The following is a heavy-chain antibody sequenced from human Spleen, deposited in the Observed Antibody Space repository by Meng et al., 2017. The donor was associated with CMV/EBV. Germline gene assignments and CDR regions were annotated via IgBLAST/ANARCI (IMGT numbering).Heavy chain of an antibody. CDR2: IHPHRGEP. V-gene: IGHV1-2*02. D-gene: IGHD7-27*01. CDR1: GYTFTAHY. J-gene: IGHJ4*02. Sequence: ASVKVSCKASGYTFTAHYFHWVRQAPGQGLEWMGWIHPHRGEPNYAQQFQGRVTLTRDTSINTGYMELTRLTSDDTAVYYCARDNNWGPDYWGQGTLVTVSS. CDR3: ARDNNWGPDY.